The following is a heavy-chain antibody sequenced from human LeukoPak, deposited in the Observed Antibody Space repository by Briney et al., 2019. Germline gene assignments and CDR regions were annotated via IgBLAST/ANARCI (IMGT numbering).Heavy chain of an antibody. CDR1: GFTFSSYW. Sequence: GGSLRLSCAASGFTFSSYWMHWVRQAPGKGLVWVSRINSDGSSTSYADSVKGRFTISRDNSESTLYLQMNSLRAEDTAVYYCANPYYDFWSGYFYWGQGTLVTVSS. CDR2: INSDGSST. J-gene: IGHJ4*01. CDR3: ANPYYDFWSGYFY. D-gene: IGHD3-3*01. V-gene: IGHV3-74*01.